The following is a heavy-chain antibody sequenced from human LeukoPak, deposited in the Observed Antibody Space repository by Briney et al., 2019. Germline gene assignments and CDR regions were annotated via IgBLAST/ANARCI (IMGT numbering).Heavy chain of an antibody. CDR1: GDSVSSNSAG. D-gene: IGHD2-15*01. V-gene: IGHV6-1*01. J-gene: IGHJ4*02. CDR3: ARGGGRFDY. Sequence: SQTLSLTCAISGDSVSSNSAGWNWIRQSPSRGLEWLGRTYYRSKWYNDFATSVKSRITINPDTSKNQFSPQLNSVTPEDTAVYYCARGGGRFDYWGQGTLVTVSS. CDR2: TYYRSKWYN.